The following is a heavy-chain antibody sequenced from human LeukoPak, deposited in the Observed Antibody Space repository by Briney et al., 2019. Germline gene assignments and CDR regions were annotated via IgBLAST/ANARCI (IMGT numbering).Heavy chain of an antibody. V-gene: IGHV1-2*02. J-gene: IGHJ5*02. CDR3: AREGGGDFNWFDP. Sequence: ASVNVSCTASGYTFTSYGISWVRQAPGQGLEWMGWINPNSGGTNYAQKFQGRVTMTRDTSISTAYMELSRLRSDDTAVYYCAREGGGDFNWFDPWGQGTLVTVSS. CDR1: GYTFTSYG. CDR2: INPNSGGT. D-gene: IGHD2-21*02.